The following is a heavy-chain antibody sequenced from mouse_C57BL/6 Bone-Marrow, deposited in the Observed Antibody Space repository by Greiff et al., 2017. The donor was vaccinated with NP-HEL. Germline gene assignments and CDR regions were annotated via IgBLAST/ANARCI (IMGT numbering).Heavy chain of an antibody. D-gene: IGHD1-1*01. CDR1: GFTFSSYA. CDR3: ARTDYYGSSNYAMDY. Sequence: EVKLMESGGGLVKPGGSLKLSCAASGFTFSSYAMSWVRQTPEKRLEWVATISDGGSYTYYPDNVKGRFTISRDNAKNNLYLQMSHLKSEDTAMYYCARTDYYGSSNYAMDYWGQGTSVTVSS. J-gene: IGHJ4*01. V-gene: IGHV5-4*03. CDR2: ISDGGSYT.